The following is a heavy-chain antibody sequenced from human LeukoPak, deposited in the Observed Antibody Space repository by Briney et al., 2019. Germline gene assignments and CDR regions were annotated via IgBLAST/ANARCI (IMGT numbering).Heavy chain of an antibody. V-gene: IGHV4-39*01. D-gene: IGHD2-21*01. CDR3: ARQALWFFDH. J-gene: IGHJ4*02. CDR2: ISYGGST. Sequence: SESLSLTCTVSGGSISSNSNYWAWIRQPPGMGLEWIGSISYGGSTYYSPSLESRVTISVDTSKNQFSVKLSSVTAADTAVYYCARQALWFFDHWGQGTLVTVSS. CDR1: GGSISSNSNY.